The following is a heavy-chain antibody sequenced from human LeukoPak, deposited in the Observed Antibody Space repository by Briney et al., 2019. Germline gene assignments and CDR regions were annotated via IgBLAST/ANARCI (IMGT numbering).Heavy chain of an antibody. V-gene: IGHV3-11*05. D-gene: IGHD4-17*01. Sequence: GGSLGLSCAASGLTLSAYYMRWLRQATGKGLDWGSYIRGSSNYTQYADSVKGRFTLSREKATNSLYPQNDSLRAQDTAAYFSARAVIFRGETTLATFRYFDYWGQGTLVTVAS. CDR2: IRGSSNYT. CDR1: GLTLSAYY. CDR3: ARAVIFRGETTLATFRYFDY. J-gene: IGHJ4*02.